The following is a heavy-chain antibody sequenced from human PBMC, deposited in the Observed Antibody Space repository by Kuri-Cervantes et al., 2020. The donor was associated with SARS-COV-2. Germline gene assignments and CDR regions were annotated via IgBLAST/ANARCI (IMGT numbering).Heavy chain of an antibody. Sequence: GESLKISCAASGSTFSSYSMNWVRQAPGKGLEWVSSISSSSSYIYYADSVKGRFTISRDNAKNSLYLQMNSLRAEDTAVYYCARDSGSDCWGQGTLVTVSS. CDR3: ARDSGSDC. J-gene: IGHJ4*02. CDR1: GSTFSSYS. V-gene: IGHV3-21*01. D-gene: IGHD3-10*01. CDR2: ISSSSSYI.